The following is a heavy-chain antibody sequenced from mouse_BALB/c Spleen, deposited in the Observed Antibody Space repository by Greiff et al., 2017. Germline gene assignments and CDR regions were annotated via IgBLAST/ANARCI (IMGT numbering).Heavy chain of an antibody. D-gene: IGHD1-2*01. J-gene: IGHJ3*01. Sequence: EVHLVESGGGLVKPGGSLKLSCAASGFTFSSYAMSWVRQTPEKRLEWVASISSGGSTYYPDSVKGRFTISRDNARNILYLQMSSLRSEDTAMYYCARGDSLLRSWFAYWGQGTLVTVSA. CDR1: GFTFSSYA. V-gene: IGHV5-6-5*01. CDR3: ARGDSLLRSWFAY. CDR2: ISSGGST.